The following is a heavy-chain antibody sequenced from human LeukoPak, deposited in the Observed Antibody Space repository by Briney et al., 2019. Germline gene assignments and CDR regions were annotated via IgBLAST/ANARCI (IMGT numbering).Heavy chain of an antibody. CDR3: ARLITIFGVVTDD. CDR2: IYHSGST. CDR1: GYSISSGYY. V-gene: IGHV4-38-2*01. Sequence: KPSGTLSLTCAVSGYSISSGYYWGWIRQPPGKGPEWIGSIYHSGSTYYNPSLKSRVTISVDTSKNQFSLKLSSVTAADTAVYYCARLITIFGVVTDDWGQGTLVTVSS. J-gene: IGHJ4*02. D-gene: IGHD3-3*01.